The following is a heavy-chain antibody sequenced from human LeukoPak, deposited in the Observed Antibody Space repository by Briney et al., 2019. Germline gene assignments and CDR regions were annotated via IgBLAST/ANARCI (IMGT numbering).Heavy chain of an antibody. J-gene: IGHJ4*02. CDR2: IKQDGSEK. V-gene: IGHV3-7*01. Sequence: GGSLRLSCAASGFTFSSYWMSWVRQAPGKGLEWVANIKQDGSEKYYVDSVKGRFTISRVNAKNSLYLQMNSLRAEDTAVYYCARHITMVRGVLDYWGQGTLVTVSS. CDR1: GFTFSSYW. D-gene: IGHD3-10*01. CDR3: ARHITMVRGVLDY.